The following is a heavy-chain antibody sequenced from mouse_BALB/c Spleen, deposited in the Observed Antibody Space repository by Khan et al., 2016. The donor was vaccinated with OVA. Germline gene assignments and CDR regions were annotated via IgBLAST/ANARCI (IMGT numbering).Heavy chain of an antibody. D-gene: IGHD3-2*02. CDR3: AREEALYYFDY. Sequence: QVQLQQSGAELVRPGTSVELSCKTSGYIFTSYWIHWVRQRTGQGLEWIARIYPGTDNTYYNEKLKDRATLTADRSSSTAYMQLNSLKSEDSAVYFCAREEALYYFDYWGQGTTRTVSS. CDR1: GYIFTSYW. V-gene: IGHV1S132*01. J-gene: IGHJ2*01. CDR2: IYPGTDNT.